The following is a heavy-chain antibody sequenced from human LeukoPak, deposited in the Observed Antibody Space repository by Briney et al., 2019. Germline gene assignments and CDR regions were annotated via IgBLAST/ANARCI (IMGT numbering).Heavy chain of an antibody. CDR2: ISSSGSTI. J-gene: IGHJ6*04. D-gene: IGHD3-10*02. V-gene: IGHV3-48*03. Sequence: GGSLRLSCAASGFTVSSHYMHWVRQAPGKGLEWVSYISSSGSTIYYADSVKGRFTISRDNAKNSLYLQMNSLRAEDTAVYYCAELGITMIGGVWGKGTTVTISS. CDR3: AELGITMIGGV. CDR1: GFTVSSHY.